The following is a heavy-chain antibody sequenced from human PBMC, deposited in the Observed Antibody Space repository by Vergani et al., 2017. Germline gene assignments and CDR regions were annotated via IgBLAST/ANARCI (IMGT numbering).Heavy chain of an antibody. D-gene: IGHD4-11*01. V-gene: IGHV4-34*01. Sequence: QVQLQQWGGGLLKPSETLSLTCVVNGGSFTSYHWTWIRQSPGEGLEWVGDIDHTGRPDYNPSLKGRLTMSVDNSRNQFSLTLNAVTATDTAIYFCARVNTETNGHLYYYYYMDGWGQGTAVTVS. CDR3: ARVNTETNGHLYYYYYMDG. CDR1: GGSFTSYH. CDR2: IDHTGRP. J-gene: IGHJ6*03.